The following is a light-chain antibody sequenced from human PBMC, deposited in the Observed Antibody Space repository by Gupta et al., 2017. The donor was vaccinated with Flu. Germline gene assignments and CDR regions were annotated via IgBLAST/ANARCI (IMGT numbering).Light chain of an antibody. CDR2: GAP. V-gene: IGKV3-20*01. CDR3: QQYGSSPAYT. CDR1: QTVAGSN. J-gene: IGKJ2*01. Sequence: EILLTQSPGSLSWAPGERATLSCRASQTVAGSNIATYQEKTGQAPRLLSYGAPSRPTGIPDRFSGSGSWTDFTIPISRLVPEDFAVYYCQQYGSSPAYTFGQGTKLEI.